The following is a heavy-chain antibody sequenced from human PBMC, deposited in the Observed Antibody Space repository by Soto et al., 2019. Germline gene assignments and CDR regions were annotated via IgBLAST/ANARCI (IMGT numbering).Heavy chain of an antibody. CDR2: IIPIFGTA. Sequence: QVQLVQSGAEVKKPGSSVKVSCKASGGTFSSYAISWVRQAPGQGLEWMGGIIPIFGTANYAQKFQGRVTITADESTSTAYMELSSLRSEDTAVYYGAPIAAAGTGAYGMDVWAKGPRSPSP. CDR1: GGTFSSYA. V-gene: IGHV1-69*01. J-gene: IGHJ6*02. CDR3: APIAAAGTGAYGMDV. D-gene: IGHD6-13*01.